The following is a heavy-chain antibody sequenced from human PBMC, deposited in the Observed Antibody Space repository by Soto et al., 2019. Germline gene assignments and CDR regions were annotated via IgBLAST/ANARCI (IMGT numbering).Heavy chain of an antibody. D-gene: IGHD2-15*01. CDR3: ASPGILDYEYYFAY. CDR1: GGSISSSSYY. J-gene: IGHJ4*02. CDR2: IYYSGST. V-gene: IGHV4-39*01. Sequence: SETLSLTCTVSGGSISSSSYYWGWIRQPPGKGLEWIGSIYYSGSTYYNPSLKSRVTISVDTSKNQFSLRLSSVTAADTAVYYCASPGILDYEYYFAYWSQETLVPLSS.